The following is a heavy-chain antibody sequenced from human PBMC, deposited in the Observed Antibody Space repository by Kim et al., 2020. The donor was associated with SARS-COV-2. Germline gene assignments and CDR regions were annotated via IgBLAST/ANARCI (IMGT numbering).Heavy chain of an antibody. J-gene: IGHJ3*02. D-gene: IGHD6-6*01. CDR3: ASTPTEYSSSSEGAFDI. V-gene: IGHV5-51*01. CDR2: IYPGDSDT. Sequence: GESLKISCKGSGYSFTSYWIGWVRQMPGKGLEWMGIIYPGDSDTRYSPSFQGQVTISADKSISTAYLQWSSLKASDTAMYYCASTPTEYSSSSEGAFDIWGQGTMVTVSS. CDR1: GYSFTSYW.